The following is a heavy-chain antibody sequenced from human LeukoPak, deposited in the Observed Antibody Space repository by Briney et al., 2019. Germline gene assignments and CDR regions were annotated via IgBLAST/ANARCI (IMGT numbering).Heavy chain of an antibody. J-gene: IGHJ4*02. CDR1: GGSFSGYY. Sequence: SETLSLTCAVYGGSFSGYYWSWIRQPPGKGLEWIGEISHSGSTNYNPSLKSRVTISVDTSKNQFSLKLSSVTAADTAVYYCARGRAPYYYGSVYFDYWGQGTLVTVSS. D-gene: IGHD3-10*01. CDR2: ISHSGST. CDR3: ARGRAPYYYGSVYFDY. V-gene: IGHV4-34*01.